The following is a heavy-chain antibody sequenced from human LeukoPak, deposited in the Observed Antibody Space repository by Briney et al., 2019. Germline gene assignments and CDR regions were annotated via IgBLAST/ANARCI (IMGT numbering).Heavy chain of an antibody. V-gene: IGHV3-30*18. D-gene: IGHD3-22*01. CDR3: AKDLYYDSSGYYGFDY. CDR2: ISYDGKNK. Sequence: GGSLRLSCAASGLTFSHYGMHWVRQAPGKGLEWLAIISYDGKNKYHADPVKGRFTISRDNYKNTLYLQMNSLRAEDTAVYYCAKDLYYDSSGYYGFDYWGQGTLVTVSS. CDR1: GLTFSHYG. J-gene: IGHJ4*02.